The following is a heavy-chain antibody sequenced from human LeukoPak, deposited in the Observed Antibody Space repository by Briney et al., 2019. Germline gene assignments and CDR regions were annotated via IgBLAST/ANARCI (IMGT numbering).Heavy chain of an antibody. CDR2: IYYSGST. CDR3: ARDSPIGGRNRYRIFDY. Sequence: PSETLSLTCTVSGGSISSYYWSWIRQPPGKGLEWIGSIYYSGSTNYNPSLKSRVTISVDTSKNQFSLKLSSVTAADTAVYFCARDSPIGGRNRYRIFDYWGQGTLVTVSS. J-gene: IGHJ4*02. D-gene: IGHD5-24*01. V-gene: IGHV4-59*01. CDR1: GGSISSYY.